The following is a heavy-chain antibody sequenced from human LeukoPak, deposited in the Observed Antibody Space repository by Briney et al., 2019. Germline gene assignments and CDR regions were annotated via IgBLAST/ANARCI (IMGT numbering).Heavy chain of an antibody. V-gene: IGHV4-34*01. CDR1: GGSFSGYY. D-gene: IGHD2-15*01. J-gene: IGHJ6*02. CDR2: INHSVST. CDR3: ARGRAARGLVVVAATRYYGMDV. Sequence: PSETLSLTCAVHGGSFSGYYWSWIRQPPGKGLEWIGEINHSVSTNYNPSLKSRVTISVDTSKNQFSLKLSSVTAADTAVYYCARGRAARGLVVVAATRYYGMDVWGQGTTVTVSS.